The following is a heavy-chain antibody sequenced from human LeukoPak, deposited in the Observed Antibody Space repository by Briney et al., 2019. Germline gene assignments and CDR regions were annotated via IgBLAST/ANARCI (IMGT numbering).Heavy chain of an antibody. CDR2: VTYDGRNT. D-gene: IGHD1-1*01. CDR3: ANLRGNNWYIEY. Sequence: PGKSLRFSCAASGLTFRNYGMHWVRQAPGKGRRGWAAVTYDGRNTYYVDSVKGRFTVSRDNSKNTLYLQMNNLRVEDTAVYYCANLRGNNWYIEYWGQGTLVTVS. CDR1: GLTFRNYG. V-gene: IGHV3-30*18. J-gene: IGHJ4*02.